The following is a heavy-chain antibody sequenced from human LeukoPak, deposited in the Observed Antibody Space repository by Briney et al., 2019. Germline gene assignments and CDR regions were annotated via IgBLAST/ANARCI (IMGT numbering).Heavy chain of an antibody. CDR1: GYTFTSYG. D-gene: IGHD1-7*01. CDR3: ARDLLTGNTGDY. CDR2: ISGYNGNT. J-gene: IGHJ4*02. Sequence: ASVKVSCKASGYTFTSYGFNWVHQAPGQGLEWLGWISGYNGNTEYAQKVQRRVTMTTDTSTNTAYMELRSLGSDDTAVYYCARDLLTGNTGDYWGQGTLVTVS. V-gene: IGHV1-18*01.